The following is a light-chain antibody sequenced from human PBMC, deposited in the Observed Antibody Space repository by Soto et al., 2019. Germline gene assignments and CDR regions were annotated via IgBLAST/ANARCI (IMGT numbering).Light chain of an antibody. J-gene: IGKJ5*01. V-gene: IGKV1-39*01. CDR1: QNINSW. CDR3: HHSDSIFPIT. Sequence: HSQSTQSPPSGSAFTVTILTSQNINSWLAWYQQKPGKEPNLLIFDASSLQSGVPSRFSGRGSGAEYTLTISSLQPEDFATYFCHHSDSIFPITFGQGTRLE. CDR2: DAS.